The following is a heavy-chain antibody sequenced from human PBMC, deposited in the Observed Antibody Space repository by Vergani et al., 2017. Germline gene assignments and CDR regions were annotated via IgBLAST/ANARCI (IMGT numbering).Heavy chain of an antibody. V-gene: IGHV7-4-1*02. J-gene: IGHJ6*02. D-gene: IGHD5-24*01. Sequence: QVQLVQSGSELKKPGASVKVSCKASGYTFTSYAMNWVRQAPGQGLEWMGWINTSTGNPTYAQGFTGRFVFSLDTSVSTAYLQISSLKAEDTAVYYCARDTTMLWVHYYYGMDVWGQGTTVTVSS. CDR3: ARDTTMLWVHYYYGMDV. CDR1: GYTFTSYA. CDR2: INTSTGNP.